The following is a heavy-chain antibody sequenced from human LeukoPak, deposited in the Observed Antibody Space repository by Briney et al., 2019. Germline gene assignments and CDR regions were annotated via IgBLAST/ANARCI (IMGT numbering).Heavy chain of an antibody. Sequence: ASVKVSCKASGGTFSSYAISWVRQAPGQGLEWMGRIIPIFGTANYAQKFQGRVTITADESTSTAYMELSSLRSEDTAVYYCAVWFGELGYFDYWGQGTLVTVSS. V-gene: IGHV1-69*13. CDR2: IIPIFGTA. CDR1: GGTFSSYA. CDR3: AVWFGELGYFDY. D-gene: IGHD3-10*01. J-gene: IGHJ4*02.